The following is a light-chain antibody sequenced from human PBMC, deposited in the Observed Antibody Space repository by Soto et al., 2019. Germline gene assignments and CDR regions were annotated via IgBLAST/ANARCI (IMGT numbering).Light chain of an antibody. CDR1: SGDVGGYNL. J-gene: IGLJ1*01. CDR3: CSYARSNAYV. Sequence: QSVLTQPASVSGSPGQSITISCTGTSGDVGGYNLVSWYQQHPGKAPKFIIYEGSKRPSGVSSRSSGSKSGNTASLTISGLQAEDEADYYCCSYARSNAYVFGTGTKLTVL. CDR2: EGS. V-gene: IGLV2-23*01.